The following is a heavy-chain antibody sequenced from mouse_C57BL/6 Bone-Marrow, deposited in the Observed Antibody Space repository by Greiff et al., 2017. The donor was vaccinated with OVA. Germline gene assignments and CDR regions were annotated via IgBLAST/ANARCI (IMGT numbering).Heavy chain of an antibody. J-gene: IGHJ1*03. CDR2: ISYDGSN. V-gene: IGHV3-6*01. D-gene: IGHD2-4*01. CDR1: GYSITSGYY. Sequence: ESGPGLVKPSQSLSLTCSVTGYSITSGYYWNWIRQFPGNKLEWMGYISYDGSNNYNPSLKNRISITRDTSKNQFFLKLNSVTTEDTATYYCAALYYDYDGGYFDVWGTGTTVTVSS. CDR3: AALYYDYDGGYFDV.